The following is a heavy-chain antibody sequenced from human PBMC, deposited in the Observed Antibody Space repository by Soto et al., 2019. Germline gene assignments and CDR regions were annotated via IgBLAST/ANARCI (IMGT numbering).Heavy chain of an antibody. D-gene: IGHD6-19*01. CDR1: GFSLTTSGMC. V-gene: IGHV2-70*20. J-gene: IGHJ6*02. CDR2: INWGDDK. CDR3: VRTAYSSGWYGYLGMDV. Sequence: SGPTLVNPTHTLTLTCTFSGFSLTTSGMCVSWVRQPPGKAPEWLALINWGDDKYYTTSLKTRLTIARDTSKNQVVLTVTNMDPVDTATYYCVRTAYSSGWYGYLGMDVWGQGTTVTVSS.